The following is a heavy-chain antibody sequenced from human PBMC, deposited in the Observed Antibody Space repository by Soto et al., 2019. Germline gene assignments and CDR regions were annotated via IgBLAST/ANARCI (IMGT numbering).Heavy chain of an antibody. D-gene: IGHD5-18*01. Sequence: PSETLSLPCTVSCGSISSGDSYWSWLRHPPGKGLEWIGYIYYSGSTYYNLSLKSRVTISVDTSKNQFSLKLSSVTAADTAVYYRARASPVVTDVWGQGTTLTVSS. J-gene: IGHJ6*02. CDR3: ARASPVVTDV. V-gene: IGHV4-30-4*08. CDR2: IYYSGST. CDR1: CGSISSGDSY.